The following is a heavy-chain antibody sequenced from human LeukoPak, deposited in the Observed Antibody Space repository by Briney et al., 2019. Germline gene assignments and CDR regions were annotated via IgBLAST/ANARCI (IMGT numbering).Heavy chain of an antibody. J-gene: IGHJ6*03. V-gene: IGHV1-8*01. Sequence: ASVKVSCKASGYTFTSYDINWVRQATGQGLEWMGWMNPNSGNTGYAQKFQGRVTMTRNTSISTAYMELSSLRSEDTAVYYCARAGDSGYYYYHYYMDVWGKGTTVTVSS. D-gene: IGHD5-12*01. CDR1: GYTFTSYD. CDR2: MNPNSGNT. CDR3: ARAGDSGYYYYHYYMDV.